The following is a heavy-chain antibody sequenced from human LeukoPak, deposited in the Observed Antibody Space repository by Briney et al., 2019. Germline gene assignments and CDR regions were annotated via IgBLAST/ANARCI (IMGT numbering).Heavy chain of an antibody. V-gene: IGHV3-21*06. CDR2: IDTGSNDI. Sequence: GSLGLSCEASGFTFSIYTMNWVRQAPGKGPEWVSSIDTGSNDIYYADSVKGRFTISRDNAKNLLFLQMDSLRAEDTAFYYCARKRGGYSTFDYWGQGIPVTVSS. D-gene: IGHD1-26*01. CDR1: GFTFSIYT. CDR3: ARKRGGYSTFDY. J-gene: IGHJ4*02.